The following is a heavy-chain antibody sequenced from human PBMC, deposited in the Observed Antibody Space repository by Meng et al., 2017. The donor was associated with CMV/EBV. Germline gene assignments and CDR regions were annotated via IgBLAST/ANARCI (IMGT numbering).Heavy chain of an antibody. CDR3: ARDRRDYYYYGMDV. CDR1: GYTFTSYG. V-gene: IGHV1-18*01. CDR2: ISAYNGNT. Sequence: ASVKVSCKASGYTFTSYGISWVRQAPGQGLEWMGWISAYNGNTNYAQKLQGRVTMTTDTSTSTAYMELRRLRSDDTAVYYCARDRRDYYYYGMDVWGQGTTVTVSS. J-gene: IGHJ6*02.